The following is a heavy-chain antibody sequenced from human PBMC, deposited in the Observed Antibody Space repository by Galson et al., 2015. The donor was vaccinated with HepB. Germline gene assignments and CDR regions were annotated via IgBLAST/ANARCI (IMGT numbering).Heavy chain of an antibody. J-gene: IGHJ4*02. D-gene: IGHD3-3*01. Sequence: LRLSCAASGFTFSSYWMSWIRQPPGKGLEWIGYIYYNGRTSYNPSLKSRVTISIDTSRNQFPLKLSSVTAADTAVYYCATGSGYYDYWGQGKLVTVSS. V-gene: IGHV4-59*01. CDR3: ATGSGYYDY. CDR1: GFTFSSYW. CDR2: IYYNGRT.